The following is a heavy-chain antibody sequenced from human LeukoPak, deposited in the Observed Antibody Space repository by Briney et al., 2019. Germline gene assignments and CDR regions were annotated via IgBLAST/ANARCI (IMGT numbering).Heavy chain of an antibody. D-gene: IGHD1-26*01. J-gene: IGHJ4*02. Sequence: GGSLRLSCAASGFTFGNYVMKWVRQAPGKGLEWVSSISSTSTYIYYADSVQGRFTISRDNAKNSLYLQMNSLTAEDTAVYFCARAPYSGNYYGEYWGQGTLVTVPS. V-gene: IGHV3-21*01. CDR3: ARAPYSGNYYGEY. CDR2: ISSTSTYI. CDR1: GFTFGNYV.